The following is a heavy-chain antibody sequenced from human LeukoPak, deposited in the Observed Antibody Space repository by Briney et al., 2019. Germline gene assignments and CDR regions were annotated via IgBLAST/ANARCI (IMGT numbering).Heavy chain of an antibody. D-gene: IGHD3-16*02. CDR2: ISSSSSTI. CDR1: GFTFSDYY. J-gene: IGHJ4*02. V-gene: IGHV3-11*04. Sequence: GGSLRLSCAASGFTFSDYYMSWIRQAPGKGLEWVSYISSSSSTIYYADSVKGRFTISRDNAKNSLYLQMNSLRAEDTAVYYCARGRDYDYVWGSYRGHFDYWGQGTLVTVSS. CDR3: ARGRDYDYVWGSYRGHFDY.